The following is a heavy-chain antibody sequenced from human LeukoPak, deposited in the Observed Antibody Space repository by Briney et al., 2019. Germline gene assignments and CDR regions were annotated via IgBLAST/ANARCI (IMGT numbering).Heavy chain of an antibody. V-gene: IGHV3-7*01. CDR2: IRKDGDEK. J-gene: IGHJ4*02. CDR1: GFNISTYW. Sequence: GGSLRLSCSASGFNISTYWMSWVRQAPGKGLEWVANIRKDGDEKNYVDSVKGRFSIPRDNAKNSLSLQMNSLRAEDTAMYYCATLDSLFDYWGPGTLVTVSS. CDR3: ATLDSLFDY. D-gene: IGHD4-11*01.